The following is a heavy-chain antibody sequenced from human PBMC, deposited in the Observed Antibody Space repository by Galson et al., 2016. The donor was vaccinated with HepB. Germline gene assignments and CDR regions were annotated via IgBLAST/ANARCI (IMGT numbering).Heavy chain of an antibody. J-gene: IGHJ4*02. CDR3: AKGGDCACACYWCLD. D-gene: IGHD2-21*01. CDR2: ISRGGDRI. CDR1: GFIFTQYA. Sequence: SLRLSCAASGFIFTQYAMNWVRQAPGKGLEWVSGISRGGDRIDYADSVKGRFTISRDNSKNTVSLQMNSLRADDTAVYYCAKGGDCACACYWCLDWGQGTRVTVS. V-gene: IGHV3-23*01.